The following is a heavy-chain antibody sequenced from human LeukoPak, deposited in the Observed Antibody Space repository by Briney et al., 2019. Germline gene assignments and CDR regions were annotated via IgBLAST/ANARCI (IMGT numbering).Heavy chain of an antibody. V-gene: IGHV4-59*01. CDR3: ARLGLWFGEASYDI. Sequence: PSETLSLTCTVSGGSISSYYWSWIRQPPGKGLEWIGYIYYSGSTNYNPSLKSRVTISVDTSKNQFSLKLSSVTAADTAVYYCARLGLWFGEASYDIWGQGTMVTVSS. D-gene: IGHD3-10*01. CDR1: GGSISSYY. CDR2: IYYSGST. J-gene: IGHJ3*02.